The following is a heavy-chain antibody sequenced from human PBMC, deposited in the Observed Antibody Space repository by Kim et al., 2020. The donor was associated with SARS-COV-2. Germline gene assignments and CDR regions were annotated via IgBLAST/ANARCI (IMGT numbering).Heavy chain of an antibody. J-gene: IGHJ4*02. V-gene: IGHV3-66*02. Sequence: GGSLRLSCAASGFTVSSNYMSWVRQAPGKGLEWVSAIYSGGSTYYADTVKGRFTISRDNSKNTLYLQMNSLRAEDTAVYYCSRDIVLARSPYYFDYWGQGTLVTVSS. D-gene: IGHD2-8*02. CDR1: GFTVSSNY. CDR2: IYSGGST. CDR3: SRDIVLARSPYYFDY.